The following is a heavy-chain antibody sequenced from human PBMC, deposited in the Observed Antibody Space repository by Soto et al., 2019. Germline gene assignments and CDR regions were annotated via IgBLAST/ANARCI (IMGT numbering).Heavy chain of an antibody. V-gene: IGHV3-30*18. CDR3: AKDGFPLRGYRRPVDLYGMDV. CDR1: GFTFSNYG. D-gene: IGHD2-15*01. CDR2: ISYDGRKE. Sequence: GGSLRLSCGAAGFTFSNYGMPWVRQAPGKGLERVAVISYDGRKEYYGDSVKGRFTILRDNSKNRMYLQMDRVRFEDTGVYYCAKDGFPLRGYRRPVDLYGMDVWGQGTTVTVSS. J-gene: IGHJ6*02.